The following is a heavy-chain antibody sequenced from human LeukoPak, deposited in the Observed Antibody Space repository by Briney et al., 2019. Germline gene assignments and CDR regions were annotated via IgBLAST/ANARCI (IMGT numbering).Heavy chain of an antibody. CDR3: ARREDRRPYYYYGMDV. D-gene: IGHD1-26*01. J-gene: IGHJ6*02. CDR1: GGSISSYY. V-gene: IGHV4-4*07. CDR2: IYTSGST. Sequence: SETLSLTCTVSGGSISSYYWSWIRQPAGKGLEWIGRIYTSGSTNYNPSLKSRVTISVDTSKNQFSLKLSSVTAADTAVYYCARREDRRPYYYYGMDVWGQGTTVTVSS.